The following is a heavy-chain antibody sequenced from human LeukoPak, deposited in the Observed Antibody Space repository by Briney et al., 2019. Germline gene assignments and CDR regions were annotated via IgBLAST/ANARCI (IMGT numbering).Heavy chain of an antibody. CDR3: ARHRLSTTSGYAFDYMDV. V-gene: IGHV4-38-2*01. Sequence: SETLSLTCAVSGYSISSGYYWGWIRQLPGKGLESIGSMYHSGSTYYNPSLKSRVTISVDTSENQFSLKLTSVTAADTAVYFCARHRLSTTSGYAFDYMDVWGKGTTVTVSS. J-gene: IGHJ6*03. CDR1: GYSISSGYY. D-gene: IGHD5-12*01. CDR2: MYHSGST.